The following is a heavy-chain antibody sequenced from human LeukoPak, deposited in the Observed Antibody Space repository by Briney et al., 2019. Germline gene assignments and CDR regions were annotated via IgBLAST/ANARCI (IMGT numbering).Heavy chain of an antibody. CDR3: ARDCSGGSCFSGPFEY. Sequence: SETLSLTCTVSGGSISYSSYYWGWIRQPPGKGLEWIGSIYYTGSSYYNPSLKSRVTISVDTSKNQFSLKLRSVTAADTAVYYCARDCSGGSCFSGPFEYWGQGTLVTVSS. CDR2: IYYTGSS. J-gene: IGHJ4*02. D-gene: IGHD2-15*01. V-gene: IGHV4-39*02. CDR1: GGSISYSSYY.